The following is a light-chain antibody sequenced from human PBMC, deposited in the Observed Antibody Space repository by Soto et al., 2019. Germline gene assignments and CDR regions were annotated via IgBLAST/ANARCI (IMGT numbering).Light chain of an antibody. J-gene: IGLJ2*01. CDR3: SSYAGSNDVI. CDR2: EVS. V-gene: IGLV2-8*01. Sequence: QSALTQPPSASGSPGQSVTISCTGTSSDIGAYNYVSWYQQHPGKAPKLMIYEVSKRPSGVPDRFSGSKSGNTASLIVSGLQAEAEAAYYCSSYAGSNDVIFGGGTKLTVL. CDR1: SSDIGAYNY.